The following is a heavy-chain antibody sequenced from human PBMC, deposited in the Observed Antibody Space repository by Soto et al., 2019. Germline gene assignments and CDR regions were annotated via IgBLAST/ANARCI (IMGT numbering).Heavy chain of an antibody. D-gene: IGHD1-26*01. Sequence: PGGSLRLSCAASGFTFSSYSMNWVRQAPGKGLEWVSYISSSSSTIYYADSVKGRFTISRDNAKNSLYLQMNSLRDEDTAVYYCARPPVLRSGYYFDYWGQGTLVTVSS. V-gene: IGHV3-48*02. J-gene: IGHJ4*02. CDR3: ARPPVLRSGYYFDY. CDR1: GFTFSSYS. CDR2: ISSSSSTI.